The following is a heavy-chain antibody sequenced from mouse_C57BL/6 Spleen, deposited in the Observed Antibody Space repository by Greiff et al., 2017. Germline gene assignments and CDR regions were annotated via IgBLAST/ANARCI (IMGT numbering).Heavy chain of an antibody. J-gene: IGHJ3*01. CDR2: ISSGGSYT. D-gene: IGHD2-4*01. CDR1: GFTFSSYG. CDR3: ARQDYDYDERVWFAY. V-gene: IGHV5-6*01. Sequence: EVHLVESGGDLVKPGGSLKLSCAASGFTFSSYGMSWVRQTPDKRLEWVATISSGGSYTYYPDSVKGRFTISRDNAKNTLYLQMSSLKSEDTAMYYCARQDYDYDERVWFAYWGQGTLVTVSA.